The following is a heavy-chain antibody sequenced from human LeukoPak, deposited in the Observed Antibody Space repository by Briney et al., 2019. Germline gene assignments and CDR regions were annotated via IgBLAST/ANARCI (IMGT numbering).Heavy chain of an antibody. J-gene: IGHJ4*02. CDR1: GFIVSSNY. CDR2: IYSSGST. Sequence: GGSLRLSCAASGFIVSSNYMSWVRQAPGKGLEWVSLIYSSGSTYYTASVKGRFTISRDHSKNTLYLQMNSLRAEDAALYYCARGLETCSSASCFKEWGQGTLVTVSS. D-gene: IGHD2-15*01. CDR3: ARGLETCSSASCFKE. V-gene: IGHV3-53*01.